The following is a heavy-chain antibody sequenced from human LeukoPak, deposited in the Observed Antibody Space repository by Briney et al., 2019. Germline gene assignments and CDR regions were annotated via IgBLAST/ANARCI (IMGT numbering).Heavy chain of an antibody. Sequence: GGSLRLSCAASGFTVSSSYMSWVRQAPGKGLEWVSIISSAGTTYYADSVKGRFTISRDNSKNTVYLLVNSLRDEDTAVYYCARDLEAANTYYFDYWGQGTMVTVSS. CDR3: ARDLEAANTYYFDY. D-gene: IGHD6-13*01. CDR1: GFTVSSSY. J-gene: IGHJ4*02. V-gene: IGHV3-66*01. CDR2: ISSAGTT.